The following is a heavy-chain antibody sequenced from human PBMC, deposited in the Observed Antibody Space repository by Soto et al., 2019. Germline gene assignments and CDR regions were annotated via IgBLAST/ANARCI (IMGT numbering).Heavy chain of an antibody. D-gene: IGHD3-10*01. CDR2: INPIVSMS. CDR1: GDTFSFYT. CDR3: AASYGSGYRAFDY. J-gene: IGHJ4*02. V-gene: IGHV1-69*02. Sequence: QVQLVQSGTEVKKPWSSVKVSCKASGDTFSFYTINWVRQAPGLGLEWVGRINPIVSMSNYTQKFQGRVSMTAHKSTSTAYMELRSLRSDDTAMYFCAASYGSGYRAFDYWGQGALVIVSS.